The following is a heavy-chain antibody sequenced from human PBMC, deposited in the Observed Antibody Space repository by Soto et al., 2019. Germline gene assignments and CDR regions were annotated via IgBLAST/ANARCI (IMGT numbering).Heavy chain of an antibody. CDR3: AHSSRAVVPAAMPFPNGFDI. CDR1: GFSLSTSGVG. Sequence: SGPTLVNPTQTLTLTCTFSGFSLSTSGVGVGWIRQPPGKALEWLALIYWDDDKRYSPSLNSRLTITKDTSKNQVVLTMTNMDPVDTATYYCAHSSRAVVPAAMPFPNGFDIWGQGTMVTVS. D-gene: IGHD2-2*01. CDR2: IYWDDDK. V-gene: IGHV2-5*02. J-gene: IGHJ3*02.